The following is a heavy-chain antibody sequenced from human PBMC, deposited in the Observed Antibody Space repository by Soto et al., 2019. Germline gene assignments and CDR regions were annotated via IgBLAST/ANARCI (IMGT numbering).Heavy chain of an antibody. CDR3: ASLRNYYYGSGRQGFDY. J-gene: IGHJ4*02. D-gene: IGHD3-10*01. Sequence: QVQLVESGGGVVQPGRSLRLSCAASGFTFSSYAMHWVRQAPGKGLEWVAVISYDGSNKYYADSVKGRFTISRDNSKNTLYLQMNSLRAEDTAVYYCASLRNYYYGSGRQGFDYWGQGTLVTVSS. CDR2: ISYDGSNK. V-gene: IGHV3-30-3*01. CDR1: GFTFSSYA.